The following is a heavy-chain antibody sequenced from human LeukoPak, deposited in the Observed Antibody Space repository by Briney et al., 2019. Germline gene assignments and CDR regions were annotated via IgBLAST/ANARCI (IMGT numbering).Heavy chain of an antibody. J-gene: IGHJ4*02. Sequence: GESLKISCKGSGYSFTSYWIGWVRQMPGKGLEWMGIIYPGDSDTRYSPSFQGQVTISADKSISTAYLQWSSLKASDTAMYYCARRYCSGGNCYQDDYWGQGTLVTVSS. V-gene: IGHV5-51*01. D-gene: IGHD2-15*01. CDR1: GYSFTSYW. CDR2: IYPGDSDT. CDR3: ARRYCSGGNCYQDDY.